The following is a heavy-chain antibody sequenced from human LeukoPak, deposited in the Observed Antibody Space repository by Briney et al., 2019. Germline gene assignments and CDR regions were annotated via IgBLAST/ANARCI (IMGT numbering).Heavy chain of an antibody. V-gene: IGHV3-33*06. J-gene: IGHJ4*02. CDR1: GFTFTSYG. Sequence: GGSLRLSCAASGFTFTSYGMHWVRQAPGKGLEWVAVIWSDGTNKYYADSVKGRFAISRDDSKDMVYLQMNSLRVEDTAVYYCAKDIERGFDYTNSLDYWGQGTLVTASS. CDR2: IWSDGTNK. D-gene: IGHD4-11*01. CDR3: AKDIERGFDYTNSLDY.